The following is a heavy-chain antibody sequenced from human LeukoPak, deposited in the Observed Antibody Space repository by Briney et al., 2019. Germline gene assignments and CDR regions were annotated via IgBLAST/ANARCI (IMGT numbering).Heavy chain of an antibody. CDR2: IRTTAEGAKYA. Sequence: GGSLRLSCATSGFSFTDYPMNWVRQAPGKGLEWISNIRTTAEGAKYAYYADSVKGRVTISRDDGKNTLYLRMSSLRDDDTAVYYCATDQRYAFDYWGQGILVTVSS. CDR1: GFSFTDYP. J-gene: IGHJ4*02. CDR3: ATDQRYAFDY. D-gene: IGHD3-9*01. V-gene: IGHV3-48*02.